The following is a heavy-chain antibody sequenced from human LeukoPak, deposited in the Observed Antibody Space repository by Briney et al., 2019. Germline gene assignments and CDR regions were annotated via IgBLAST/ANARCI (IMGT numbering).Heavy chain of an antibody. Sequence: GGSLRLSCAASGFTFSNYAMSWVRQAPGKGLEWVSSISSSSSYIYYADSVKGRFTISRDNAKNSLYLQMNSLRAEDTAVYYCARVKTIFGVVDYFDYWGQGTLVTVSS. CDR2: ISSSSSYI. CDR3: ARVKTIFGVVDYFDY. D-gene: IGHD3-3*01. CDR1: GFTFSNYA. J-gene: IGHJ4*02. V-gene: IGHV3-21*01.